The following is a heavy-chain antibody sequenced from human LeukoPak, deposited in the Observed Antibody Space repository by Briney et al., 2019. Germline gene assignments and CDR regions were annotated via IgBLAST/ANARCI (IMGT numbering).Heavy chain of an antibody. D-gene: IGHD5-12*01. CDR2: IYTSGST. J-gene: IGHJ4*02. CDR3: ARHSAYSGYDYGNDY. CDR1: GGSISSYY. V-gene: IGHV4-4*09. Sequence: SETLSLTCTVFGGSISSYYWSWIRQPPGKGLEWIGYIYTSGSTNYNPSLKSRVTISVDTSKNQFSLKLSSVTAADTAVYYCARHSAYSGYDYGNDYWGQGTLVTVSS.